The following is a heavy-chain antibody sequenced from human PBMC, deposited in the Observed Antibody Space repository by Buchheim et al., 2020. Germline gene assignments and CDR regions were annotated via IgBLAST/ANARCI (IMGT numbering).Heavy chain of an antibody. CDR2: ITAGNGDT. CDR1: GYTFTSFA. J-gene: IGHJ4*02. V-gene: IGHV1-3*05. CDR3: SREGVLTHLDC. Sequence: QVQFVQSGAEEKKPGASVKVSCKASGYTFTSFAIHWVRQAPGQRLEWMGWITAGNGDTKYSQRLQGRLTLTTDTSASTAYLELSGLRSEDTAVYYCSREGVLTHLDCWGQGTL. D-gene: IGHD4/OR15-4a*01.